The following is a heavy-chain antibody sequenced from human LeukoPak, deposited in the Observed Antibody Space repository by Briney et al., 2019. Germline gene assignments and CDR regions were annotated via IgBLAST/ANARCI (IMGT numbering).Heavy chain of an antibody. D-gene: IGHD2-2*01. CDR1: GGSFSDYY. V-gene: IGHV4-34*01. Sequence: SETLSLICAVYGGSFSDYYWSWLRQPPGKGLEWIGEISHRGSANYNTSLKSRVTMSVDRPKNQFSLKLNSVTAADTAVYYCARGLPATVFDSWGQGILVTVSS. CDR3: ARGLPATVFDS. CDR2: ISHRGSA. J-gene: IGHJ4*02.